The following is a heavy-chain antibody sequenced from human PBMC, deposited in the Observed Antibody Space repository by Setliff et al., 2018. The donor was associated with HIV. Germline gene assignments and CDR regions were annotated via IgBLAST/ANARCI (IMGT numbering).Heavy chain of an antibody. CDR1: AYSFTTFW. CDR2: IYPGDSDT. V-gene: IGHV5-51*01. Sequence: RESLKISCKGSAYSFTTFWIAWVRQMPGKGLEWMGIIYPGDSDTTYSPSFQGQVTISVDKSISTAYLQWSSLKASDSAMYYCARQTVHTTHSLDFGSPNRDYYYGMDVWGQGTTVTVS. D-gene: IGHD1-1*01. J-gene: IGHJ6*02. CDR3: ARQTVHTTHSLDFGSPNRDYYYGMDV.